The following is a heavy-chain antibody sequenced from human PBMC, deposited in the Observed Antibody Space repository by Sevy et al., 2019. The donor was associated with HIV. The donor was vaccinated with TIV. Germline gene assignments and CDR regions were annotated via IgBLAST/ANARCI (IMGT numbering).Heavy chain of an antibody. J-gene: IGHJ4*02. Sequence: SQTLSLTCGVSGVSISSSHWWSWVRQSPGKGLEWIGEGYHSGSTNYSPSLKSRVTISLDKSTNQVSLRLTSVTAADTAMYYCAARVSAIAYRFDYWGQGAPVTVSS. CDR2: GYHSGST. CDR1: GVSISSSHW. CDR3: AARVSAIAYRFDY. V-gene: IGHV4-4*02. D-gene: IGHD2-21*01.